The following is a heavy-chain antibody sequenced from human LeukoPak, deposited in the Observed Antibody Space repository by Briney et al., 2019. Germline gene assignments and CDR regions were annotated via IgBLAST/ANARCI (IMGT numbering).Heavy chain of an antibody. CDR2: IGSSSSYT. V-gene: IGHV3-11*05. D-gene: IGHD2-15*01. J-gene: IGHJ2*01. Sequence: PGGSLTLSCVAPAFTLSHYYMSWISQADGRGREWVSYIGSSSSYTNYAESLKGRFTITRDNAMNSLYLQMSSLRAEDTAVYYCARAEVDWDFDLWGRGTQVTVSS. CDR3: ARAEVDWDFDL. CDR1: AFTLSHYY.